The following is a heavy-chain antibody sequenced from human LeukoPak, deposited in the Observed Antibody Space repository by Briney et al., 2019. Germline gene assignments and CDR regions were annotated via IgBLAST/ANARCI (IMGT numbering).Heavy chain of an antibody. J-gene: IGHJ3*02. CDR3: AKDLSSQDSSGYYLDAFDI. CDR2: ISGSGGST. V-gene: IGHV3-23*01. CDR1: GFTFSSYA. D-gene: IGHD3-22*01. Sequence: GGSLRLSCAASGFTFSSYAMSWVRQAPGKGLEWVSAISGSGGSTYYADSVKGRFTISRDNSKNTLYLQMNSLRAEDTAVYYCAKDLSSQDSSGYYLDAFDIWGQETMVTVSS.